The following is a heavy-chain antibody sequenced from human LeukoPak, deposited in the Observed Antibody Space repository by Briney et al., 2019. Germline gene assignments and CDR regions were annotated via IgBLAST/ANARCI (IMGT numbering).Heavy chain of an antibody. CDR2: ISWNSGSI. J-gene: IGHJ3*02. V-gene: IGHV3-9*01. CDR1: GFTFDDYA. CDR3: AKVRSGVLDSLDAFDI. D-gene: IGHD3-16*01. Sequence: PGGSLRLSCAASGFTFDDYAMHWVRQAPGKGLEWVSGISWNSGSIGYADSVKGRFTISRDNAKNSLYLQMNSLRAEDTALYYCAKVRSGVLDSLDAFDIWGQGTMVTVSS.